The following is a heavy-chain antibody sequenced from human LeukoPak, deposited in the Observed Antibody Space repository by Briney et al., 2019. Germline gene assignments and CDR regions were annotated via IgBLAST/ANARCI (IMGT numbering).Heavy chain of an antibody. CDR2: ISYDGSNK. CDR3: ATVPAAGALYYGMDV. CDR1: GFTFSSYA. D-gene: IGHD2-2*01. Sequence: QPGGSLRLSCAASGFTFSSYAMHWVRQAPGKGLEWVAVISYDGSNKYYADSVKGRFTISRDNSKNTPYLQMNSLRAEDTAVYYCATVPAAGALYYGMDVWGQGTTVTVSS. V-gene: IGHV3-30*04. J-gene: IGHJ6*02.